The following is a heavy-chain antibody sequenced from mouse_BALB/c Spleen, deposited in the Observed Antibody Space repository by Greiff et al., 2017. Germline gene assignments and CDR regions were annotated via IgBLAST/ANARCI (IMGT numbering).Heavy chain of an antibody. CDR2: IYPGNSDT. CDR1: GYTFTSYW. CDR3: TRETYDYEYYFDY. J-gene: IGHJ2*01. D-gene: IGHD2-4*01. Sequence: EVQLQQSGTVLARPGASVKMSCKASGYTFTSYWMHWVKQRPGQGLEWIGAIYPGNSDTSYNQKFKGKAKLTAVTSTSTAYMELSSLTNEDSAVYYCTRETYDYEYYFDYWGQGTTLTVSS. V-gene: IGHV1-5*01.